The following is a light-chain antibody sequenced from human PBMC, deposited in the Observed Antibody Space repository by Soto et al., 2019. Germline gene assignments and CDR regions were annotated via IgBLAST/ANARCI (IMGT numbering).Light chain of an antibody. CDR3: QQSHSAPLT. Sequence: DIVMTQSPDSLAVSLGERATINCKSSQSVLYSSNNKDYLAWYQQKPGQSPKLLIYWASTRESGVPDRFSGSGSGTDFTLTISSLQAEDVAVYYCQQSHSAPLTFGGGTKVDIK. CDR1: QSVLYSSNNKDY. J-gene: IGKJ4*01. CDR2: WAS. V-gene: IGKV4-1*01.